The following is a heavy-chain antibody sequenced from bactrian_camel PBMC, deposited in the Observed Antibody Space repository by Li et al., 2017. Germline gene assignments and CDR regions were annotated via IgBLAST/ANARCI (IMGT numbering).Heavy chain of an antibody. CDR1: RYTYKRNW. CDR3: ASDSRRNGVKSPAGLCVHNH. Sequence: HVQLVESGGGSVQAGGSLTLSCAAGRYTYKRNWMGWFRQRPGKDREGLAVLWIGGATTTYANSVKGRFIVTRDKAKDLVCLQMNGLQPEDTGMYYCASDSRRNGVKSPAGLCVHNHRGQGTQVTVS. J-gene: IGHJ4*01. D-gene: IGHD5*01. V-gene: IGHV3S1*01. CDR2: LWIGGATT.